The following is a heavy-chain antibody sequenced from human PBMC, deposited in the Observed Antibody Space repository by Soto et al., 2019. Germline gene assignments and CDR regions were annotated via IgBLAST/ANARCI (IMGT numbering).Heavy chain of an antibody. CDR1: DRVFIGGY. D-gene: IGHD5-12*01. CDR3: ARGGGSGYTGSHYYYYMDV. CDR2: INHSGST. J-gene: IGHJ6*03. V-gene: IGHV4-34*01. Sequence: SDTVRQTVVVEDRVFIGGYWSRIRQPPGKGLEWIGEINHSGSTNYNPSLKSRVTISVDTSKNQFSLKLSSVTAADTAVYYCARGGGSGYTGSHYYYYMDVCGKGTTVTVSS.